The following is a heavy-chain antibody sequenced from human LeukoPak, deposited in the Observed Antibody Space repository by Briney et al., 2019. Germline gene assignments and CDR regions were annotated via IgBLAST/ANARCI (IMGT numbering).Heavy chain of an antibody. CDR2: ISSSSSYI. D-gene: IGHD6-13*01. CDR1: GFTFSNYS. J-gene: IGHJ5*02. CDR3: ASAYSSTWYGWFDP. Sequence: PGGPLRLSCAASGFTFSNYSMNWVRQAPGKGLEWVSSISSSSSYIYYADSAKGRFTISRDNAKNSLYLQMNSLRAEDTAVYYCASAYSSTWYGWFDPWGQGTLVTVSS. V-gene: IGHV3-21*01.